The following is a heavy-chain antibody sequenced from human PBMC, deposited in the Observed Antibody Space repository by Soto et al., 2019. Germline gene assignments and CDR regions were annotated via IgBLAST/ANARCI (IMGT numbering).Heavy chain of an antibody. J-gene: IGHJ4*02. V-gene: IGHV4-59*08. CDR3: ERHDFAWLLFDS. CDR1: GGSISSYY. CDR2: IYSSGST. Sequence: PSETLSLTCTVSGGSISSYYWSWIRQPPGKGLEWIGYIYSSGSTNYNPSLKSRVTISVDTSKNQFSLKLSSVTAADTAVYYCERHDFAWLLFDSWGQGTLVTVSS. D-gene: IGHD3-9*01.